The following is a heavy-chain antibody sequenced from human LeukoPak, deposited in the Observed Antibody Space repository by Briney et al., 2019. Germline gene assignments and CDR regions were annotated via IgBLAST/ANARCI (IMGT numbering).Heavy chain of an antibody. V-gene: IGHV4-59*08. CDR3: ASHYFDDAFDI. Sequence: PSETLSLTCTVSGGSISNYDWSWVRQPPGKGLEWIGYIYYSGNTNYNPSLKSRVTISVDTSKNQFSLKLSSVTAADTAVYYCASHYFDDAFDIWGRGTMVTVSS. CDR1: GGSISNYD. D-gene: IGHD3-10*01. J-gene: IGHJ3*02. CDR2: IYYSGNT.